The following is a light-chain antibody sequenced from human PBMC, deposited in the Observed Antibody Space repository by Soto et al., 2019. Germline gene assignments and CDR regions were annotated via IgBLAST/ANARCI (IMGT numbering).Light chain of an antibody. V-gene: IGKV3-20*01. J-gene: IGKJ1*01. Sequence: EIVLSQSPGTLSLSPGERATLSCRARQSVTNRYLAWYRQKPGQAPRLLIFGASIRDTGIPDRFSGSGSGTDFTLTISRLEPEDFAVYYCQQYGSSPGTFGQGTKVEIK. CDR2: GAS. CDR1: QSVTNRY. CDR3: QQYGSSPGT.